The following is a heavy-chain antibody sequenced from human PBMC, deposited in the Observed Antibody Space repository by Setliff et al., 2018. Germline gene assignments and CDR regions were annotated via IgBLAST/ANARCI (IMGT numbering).Heavy chain of an antibody. CDR1: GHSISSGYY. Sequence: SETLSLTCTVSGHSISSGYYWGWIRQPPGKGLEWIGSIYHSGSTYYNPSLKSRVTISMDTSKNQFSLKVSSVTAADTAVYYCARDYYDSSGYYYKVHYYYFDYWGQGTLVTVSS. CDR3: ARDYYDSSGYYYKVHYYYFDY. CDR2: IYHSGST. D-gene: IGHD3-22*01. J-gene: IGHJ4*02. V-gene: IGHV4-38-2*02.